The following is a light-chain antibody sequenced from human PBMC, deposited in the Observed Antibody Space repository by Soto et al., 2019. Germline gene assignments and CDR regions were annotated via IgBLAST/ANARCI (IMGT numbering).Light chain of an antibody. J-gene: IGKJ1*01. Sequence: DIQMTQSPSSVSASVGDRVTITCRASQEISRCFAWYQQKPGKAPQLLIYAASTLQTGVPSRFSGTGSGTDFTLTISSVQPEDFATYFCQQAKNFPWTFGPGTKV. V-gene: IGKV1-12*01. CDR1: QEISRC. CDR3: QQAKNFPWT. CDR2: AAS.